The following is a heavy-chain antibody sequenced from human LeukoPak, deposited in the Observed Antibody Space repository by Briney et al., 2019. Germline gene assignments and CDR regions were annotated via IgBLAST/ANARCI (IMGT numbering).Heavy chain of an antibody. CDR1: GFTFSDYY. CDR2: ISSSGSTI. CDR3: VREPASYGSGLYQGMDV. D-gene: IGHD3-10*01. Sequence: GGSLRLSCAASGFTFSDYYMSWIRQAPGKGLEWVSYISSSGSTIYYADSVKGRFTISRDNAKNSLYLQMNSLRADDTAVYYCVREPASYGSGLYQGMDVWGQGTTVTVSS. J-gene: IGHJ6*02. V-gene: IGHV3-11*01.